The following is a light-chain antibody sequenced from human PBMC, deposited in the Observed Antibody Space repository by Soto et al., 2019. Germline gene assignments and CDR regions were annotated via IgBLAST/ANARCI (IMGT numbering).Light chain of an antibody. J-gene: IGKJ4*01. CDR2: GAS. CDR1: QTLSND. Sequence: EIVLTQSPATLSLSPGERAALSCRASQTLSNDFAWYQQKPGQAPRLLIYGASKRAPGIPARFSGSGSGTDFTLTISRLEPEDFAVYYCQERSNWPRGTFGGGTKVEIK. V-gene: IGKV3-11*01. CDR3: QERSNWPRGT.